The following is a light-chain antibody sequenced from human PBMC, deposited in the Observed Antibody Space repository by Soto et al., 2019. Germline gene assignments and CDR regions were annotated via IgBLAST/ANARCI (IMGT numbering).Light chain of an antibody. Sequence: EIVLTQSPDTLSLSPGERATLSCRASQSVNWYQHKPGQAPRLLIYGASNRATAIPDRFSGSASGKDFTLTISRVEPEDFAVYYCQQYGSSPWTFGQGTKVQIK. CDR1: QSV. CDR2: GAS. J-gene: IGKJ1*01. V-gene: IGKV3-20*01. CDR3: QQYGSSPWT.